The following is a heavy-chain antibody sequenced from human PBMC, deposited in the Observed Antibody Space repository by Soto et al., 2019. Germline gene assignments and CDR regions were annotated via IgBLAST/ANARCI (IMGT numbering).Heavy chain of an antibody. V-gene: IGHV3-23*01. Sequence: GEALRLSCLTSGFTFSDSSMNWVRQAPRQGLEWVSSIGLFERNTYYADSVKGRFTISRDNSKSTLYLQMNDLRVEDTAVYYCAIIPTFMVRTPRDNWGQGTAVPVSP. CDR3: AIIPTFMVRTPRDN. D-gene: IGHD2-21*01. CDR1: GFTFSDSS. CDR2: IGLFERNT. J-gene: IGHJ4*02.